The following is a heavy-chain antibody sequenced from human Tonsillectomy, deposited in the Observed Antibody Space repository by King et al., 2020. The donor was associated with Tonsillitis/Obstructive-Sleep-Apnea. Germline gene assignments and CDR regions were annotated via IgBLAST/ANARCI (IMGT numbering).Heavy chain of an antibody. D-gene: IGHD5-18*01. CDR2: ISYDGSNK. J-gene: IGHJ4*02. CDR3: AGDNRVDTSRVTPAY. Sequence: VQLVESGGGVVQPGRSLRLSCAASGFTFSSYAMHWVRQAPGKGLEWVAVISYDGSNKYYADSVKGRFTISRDNSKNTLYLQMNSLRAEDTAVYYCAGDNRVDTSRVTPAYWGQGTLVTVSS. CDR1: GFTFSSYA. V-gene: IGHV3-30*04.